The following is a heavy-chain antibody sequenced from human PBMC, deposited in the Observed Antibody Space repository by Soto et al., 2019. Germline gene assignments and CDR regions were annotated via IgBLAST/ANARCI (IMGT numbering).Heavy chain of an antibody. Sequence: SETLSLTCTVSGGSISSSSYYWGWIRQPPGKGLEWIGSIYYSGSTYYNPSLKSRVTISVDTSKNQFSLKLSSVTAADTAVYYCARHGRIRAPDYGDYLPQDFDYWGQGTLVTVSS. D-gene: IGHD4-17*01. CDR3: ARHGRIRAPDYGDYLPQDFDY. V-gene: IGHV4-39*01. CDR2: IYYSGST. J-gene: IGHJ4*02. CDR1: GGSISSSSYY.